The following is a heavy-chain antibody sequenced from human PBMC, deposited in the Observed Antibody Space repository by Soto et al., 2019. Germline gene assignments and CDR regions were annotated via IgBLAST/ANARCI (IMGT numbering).Heavy chain of an antibody. J-gene: IGHJ4*02. V-gene: IGHV3-23*01. CDR2: ISGSGGST. Sequence: GGSLRLSCAASGFTFSSYAMSWVRQAPGKGLEWVSAISGSGGSTYYADSVKGRFTISRDNSKNTLYLQMNSLRAEDTAVYYCANHSPPVTMIVVVIGEENYFDYWGQGTLVTVSS. CDR3: ANHSPPVTMIVVVIGEENYFDY. D-gene: IGHD3-22*01. CDR1: GFTFSSYA.